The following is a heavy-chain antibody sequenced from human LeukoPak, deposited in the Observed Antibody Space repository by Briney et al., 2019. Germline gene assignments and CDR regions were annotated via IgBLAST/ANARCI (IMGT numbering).Heavy chain of an antibody. CDR3: ARDLGGDYRFDY. V-gene: IGHV3-48*02. J-gene: IGHJ4*02. CDR1: GFTFSNYG. D-gene: IGHD4-17*01. Sequence: PGGSLRLSCAASGFTFSNYGMHWVRQAPGKGLEWVSYIGSSGSTIYYADSVKGRFTISRDNAKNSLYLQLNSLRDEDTAVYYCARDLGGDYRFDYWGQGTLVTVSS. CDR2: IGSSGSTI.